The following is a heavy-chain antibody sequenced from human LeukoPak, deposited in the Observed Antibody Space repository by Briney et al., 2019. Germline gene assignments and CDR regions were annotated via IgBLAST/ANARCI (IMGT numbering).Heavy chain of an antibody. J-gene: IGHJ6*03. CDR2: IKQDGSEK. CDR3: ARDQFSRGYYYMDV. V-gene: IGHV3-7*01. Sequence: GGSLRLSCAASGFTFSSYWMSWVRQAPGKGLEWVANIKQDGSEKYYVDSVKGRFTISRDNAKNSLYLQMNSLRAEDTAVYYCARDQFSRGYYYMDVWGKGTTVTISS. CDR1: GFTFSSYW. D-gene: IGHD3-10*01.